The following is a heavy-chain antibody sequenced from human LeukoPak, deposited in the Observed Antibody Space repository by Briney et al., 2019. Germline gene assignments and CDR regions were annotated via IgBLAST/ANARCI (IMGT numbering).Heavy chain of an antibody. CDR1: GYTFTTYS. J-gene: IGHJ3*01. CDR2: INPGGDST. CDR3: ARGSGSYHDAFDF. Sequence: EASVKVSCKASGYTFTTYSMHWVRQAPGQGLEWLGIINPGGDSTNYAQKLQGRVTMTRDTSTSTVYMELSSLRSEDTAVHYCARGSGSYHDAFDFWGQGTMVTVSS. V-gene: IGHV1-46*04. D-gene: IGHD1-26*01.